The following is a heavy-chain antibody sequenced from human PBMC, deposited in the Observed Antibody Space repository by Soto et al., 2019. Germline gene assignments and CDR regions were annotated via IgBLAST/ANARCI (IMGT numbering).Heavy chain of an antibody. CDR2: INHSGST. D-gene: IGHD2-8*02. CDR3: ARGYWYFDS. J-gene: IGHJ4*02. CDR1: GGSFSGYY. V-gene: IGHV4-34*01. Sequence: PXETLSLTCAVYGGSFSGYYWSWIRQPPGKGLEWIGEINHSGSTNYNPSLKSRVTISVDTSKNQFSLKLSSVTAADTAVYYCARGYWYFDSWGQGTLVTVSS.